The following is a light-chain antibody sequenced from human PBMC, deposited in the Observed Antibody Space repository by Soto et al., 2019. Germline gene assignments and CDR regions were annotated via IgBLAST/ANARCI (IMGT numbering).Light chain of an antibody. CDR3: SSNAGSRNV. J-gene: IGLJ1*01. CDR2: EVN. CDR1: SSDVGGYNY. Sequence: QSALTQPPSASGSPGQSVAISCTGTSSDVGGYNYVSWYQQHPGKAPKLMIYEVNKRPSGVPDRFSGSKSGNTASLTVSGLKAEDGADYSCSSNAGSRNVFGTGTKLTAL. V-gene: IGLV2-8*01.